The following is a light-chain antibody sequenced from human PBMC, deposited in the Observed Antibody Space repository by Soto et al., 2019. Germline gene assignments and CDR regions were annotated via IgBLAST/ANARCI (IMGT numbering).Light chain of an antibody. J-gene: IGKJ2*01. V-gene: IGKV3-15*01. Sequence: IVMTQSPATLSVSLGERATLSCRASQSVSSNLAWYQQKPGQAPRLLIYGASTRATGIPARFSGSGSGTEFTLIISSLKSEDFSVYYCQQYYNWPRTFGQVTKLEIK. CDR2: GAS. CDR1: QSVSSN. CDR3: QQYYNWPRT.